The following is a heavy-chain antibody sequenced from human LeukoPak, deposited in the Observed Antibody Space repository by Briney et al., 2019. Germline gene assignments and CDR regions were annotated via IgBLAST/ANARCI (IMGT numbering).Heavy chain of an antibody. CDR3: VKGEEYCGGDCYYYYYYGMDV. D-gene: IGHD2-21*02. V-gene: IGHV3-23*01. CDR1: GFTFSSYV. CDR2: ISGSGGST. J-gene: IGHJ6*02. Sequence: GGSLRLSCAASGFTFSSYVMNWVRQAPGKGLEWVSAISGSGGSTYYADSVKGRFTISRDNSKNTLYLQMNSLRAEDTAVYYCVKGEEYCGGDCYYYYYYGMDVWGQGTTVTVSS.